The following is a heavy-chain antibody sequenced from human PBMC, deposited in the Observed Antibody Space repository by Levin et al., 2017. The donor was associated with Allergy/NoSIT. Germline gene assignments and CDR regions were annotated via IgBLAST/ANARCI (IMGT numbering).Heavy chain of an antibody. D-gene: IGHD2-15*01. CDR2: INHSGST. J-gene: IGHJ6*02. V-gene: IGHV4-34*01. Sequence: SETLSLTCAVYGGSFSGYYWSWIRQPPGKGLEWIGEINHSGSTNYNPSLKSRVTISVDTSKNQFSLKLSSVTAADTAVYYCARGRVAAFSPHPLRGYYYYGMDVWGQGTTVTVSS. CDR3: ARGRVAAFSPHPLRGYYYYGMDV. CDR1: GGSFSGYY.